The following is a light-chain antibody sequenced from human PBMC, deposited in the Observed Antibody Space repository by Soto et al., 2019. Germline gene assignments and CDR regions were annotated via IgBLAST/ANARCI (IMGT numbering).Light chain of an antibody. CDR2: EVS. V-gene: IGLV2-14*01. Sequence: QSALTQPASVSGSPGQSITISCTGTSRNVGGYNYVSWYQQHPGKAPKLMIYEVSNRPSGVSNRFSGSKSGNTASLTISGLQAEDEADYYCSSYTSSSPPYVVFGGGTKLTVL. CDR3: SSYTSSSPPYVV. CDR1: SRNVGGYNY. J-gene: IGLJ2*01.